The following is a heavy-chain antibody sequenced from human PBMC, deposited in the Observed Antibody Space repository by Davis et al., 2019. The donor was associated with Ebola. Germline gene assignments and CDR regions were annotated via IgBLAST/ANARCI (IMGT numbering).Heavy chain of an antibody. CDR1: GTSIASDKW. D-gene: IGHD4-11*01. CDR3: ARDFLPVYSNLNYYYYGMDV. Sequence: MPSETLSLTCAVSGTSIASDKWWCWVRQPPGEGLQWIGEIHHSGSTNYNPSLKSRVTISLDKSKNQFSLRLSSVTAADTAVYYCARDFLPVYSNLNYYYYGMDVWGQGTTVTVSS. CDR2: IHHSGST. V-gene: IGHV4-4*02. J-gene: IGHJ6*02.